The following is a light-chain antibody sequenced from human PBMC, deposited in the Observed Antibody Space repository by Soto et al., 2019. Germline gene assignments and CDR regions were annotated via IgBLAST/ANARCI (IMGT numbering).Light chain of an antibody. CDR2: GAS. CDR3: QQYGSSPYNPPKMYT. CDR1: QSVSSSY. Sequence: EIVLTQSPGTLSLSPGERATLSCRASQSVSSSYLAWYQQKPGQAPRLLIYGASSRATGIPDRFSGSGSGTDFTLTISRLEPEDFAVYYCQQYGSSPYNPPKMYTFGQGTKLEIK. V-gene: IGKV3-20*01. J-gene: IGKJ2*01.